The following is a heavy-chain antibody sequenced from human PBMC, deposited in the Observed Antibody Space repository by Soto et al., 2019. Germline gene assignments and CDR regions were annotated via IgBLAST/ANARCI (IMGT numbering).Heavy chain of an antibody. CDR3: ARDRLYDFWSDPFDY. CDR2: ISAYNGNT. J-gene: IGHJ4*02. CDR1: GYTFTSYG. D-gene: IGHD3-3*01. Sequence: ASVKVSCKASGYTFTSYGISWVQQAPGQGLEWMGWISAYNGNTNYAQKLQGRVTMTTDTSTSTAYMELRSLRSDDTAVYYCARDRLYDFWSDPFDYWGQGTLVTVSS. V-gene: IGHV1-18*04.